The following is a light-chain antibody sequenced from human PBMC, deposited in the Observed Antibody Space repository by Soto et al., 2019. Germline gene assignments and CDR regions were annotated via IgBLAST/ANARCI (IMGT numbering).Light chain of an antibody. CDR2: AAS. J-gene: IGKJ1*01. V-gene: IGKV1-39*01. CDR3: QQSYSTPRRT. Sequence: DIQMTQSPSSLSASVGDRVTITCRASQSISSYLNWYQHKPGKAPKLLIYAASSLQSGVPSRFSGSGSGTDFTLTISSLQPEDFATYYCQQSYSTPRRTFGQGTKVEIK. CDR1: QSISSY.